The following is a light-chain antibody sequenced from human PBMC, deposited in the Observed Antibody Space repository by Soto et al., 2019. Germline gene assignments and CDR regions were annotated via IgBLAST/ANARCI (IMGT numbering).Light chain of an antibody. CDR2: DVS. CDR3: SSYTSSSTLEV. Sequence: SVLTQPASASGSPGQSITISCTGTSSDVGGYNYVSWYQQHPGKAPKLMIYDVSNRPSGVSNRFSGSKSGNTASLTISGLQAEDEADYYCSSYTSSSTLEVFGTG. V-gene: IGLV2-14*01. CDR1: SSDVGGYNY. J-gene: IGLJ1*01.